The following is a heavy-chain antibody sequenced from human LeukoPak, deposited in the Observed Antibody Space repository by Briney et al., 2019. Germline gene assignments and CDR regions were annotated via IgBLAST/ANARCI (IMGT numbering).Heavy chain of an antibody. J-gene: IGHJ6*02. CDR1: GYTFTSYD. CDR2: MNPNSGNT. D-gene: IGHD5-18*01. CDR3: ARGPDTAIVSSYYYYGMDV. V-gene: IGHV1-8*01. Sequence: ASVKVSCKASGYTFTSYDINWVRQATGQGLEWMGWMNPNSGNTGYAQKFQGRVTMTRNTFISTAYMELSSLRSEDTAVYYCARGPDTAIVSSYYYYGMDVWGQGTTVTVSS.